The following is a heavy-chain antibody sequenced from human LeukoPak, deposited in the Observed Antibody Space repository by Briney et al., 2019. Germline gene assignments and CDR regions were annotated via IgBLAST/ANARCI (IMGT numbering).Heavy chain of an antibody. CDR2: ISSSSSYI. CDR1: GFTFSSYS. V-gene: IGHV3-21*01. J-gene: IGHJ6*02. CDR3: ARDHYYDSSVYYGMDV. Sequence: GGSLRLSCAASGFTFSSYSMNWVRQAPGKGLEWVSSISSSSSYIYYADSVKGRFTISRDNAKNSLYLQMNSLRAEDTAVYYCARDHYYDSSVYYGMDVWGQGTTVTVS. D-gene: IGHD3-22*01.